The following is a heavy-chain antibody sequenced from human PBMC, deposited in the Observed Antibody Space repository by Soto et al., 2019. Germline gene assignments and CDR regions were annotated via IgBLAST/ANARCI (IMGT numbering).Heavy chain of an antibody. CDR1: GFAFSSYA. V-gene: IGHV3-30*18. J-gene: IGHJ6*02. Sequence: XVSLRLSCEASGFAFSSYAMHWVRQAPGKGLEWVGVISYDGNYIYYADSVKGRFTISRDNSKNTLYVQVKSLRPEDTAVYYCAKGILSATIGPYAMDVWGQGTTVTVSS. CDR2: ISYDGNYI. CDR3: AKGILSATIGPYAMDV. D-gene: IGHD3-16*01.